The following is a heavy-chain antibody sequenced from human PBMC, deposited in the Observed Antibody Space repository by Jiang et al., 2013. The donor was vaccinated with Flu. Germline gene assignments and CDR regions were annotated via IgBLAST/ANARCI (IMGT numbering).Heavy chain of an antibody. CDR2: ISVRGSTI. Sequence: VQLLESGGGLVQPGGSLRLSCAASGFTFSSYGMNWVRQAPGKGLEWVSHISVRGSTIYYADSVKGRFTISRDNAKNSLYLQMNSLRDEDTALYYCARDEGCYYDSSGYRACYYYMDVWGKGTTVTVSS. J-gene: IGHJ6*03. CDR3: ARDEGCYYDSSGYRACYYYMDV. CDR1: GFTFSSYG. D-gene: IGHD3-22*01. V-gene: IGHV3-48*02.